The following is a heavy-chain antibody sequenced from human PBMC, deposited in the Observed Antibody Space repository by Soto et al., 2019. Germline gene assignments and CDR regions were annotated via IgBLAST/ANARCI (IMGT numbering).Heavy chain of an antibody. J-gene: IGHJ4*02. V-gene: IGHV3-30-3*01. CDR1: GFTFSNYA. Sequence: QVQLVESGGGVVQPGRSLRVSCAASGFTFSNYAMHWVRQAPGKGLEWVAVVSYDGSKQFHADSVEGCFTISRDNSKSTLYLHMDNLRDEDTAVYYCARDSVYYYDNSGYYNFDYWGQGTLVTVSS. D-gene: IGHD3-22*01. CDR3: ARDSVYYYDNSGYYNFDY. CDR2: VSYDGSKQ.